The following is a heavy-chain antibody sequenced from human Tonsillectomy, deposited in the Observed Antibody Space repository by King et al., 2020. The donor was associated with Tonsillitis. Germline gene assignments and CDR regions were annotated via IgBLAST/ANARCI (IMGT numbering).Heavy chain of an antibody. D-gene: IGHD3-22*01. J-gene: IGHJ4*02. CDR1: GFTFSSYA. CDR3: ASATGSSGNLNYFDF. V-gene: IGHV3-23*04. CDR2: ISGSGGST. Sequence: EVQLVESGGGLVQPGGSLRLSCAASGFTFSSYAMNWVRQAPGKGLEWVSSISGSGGSTNYAGSVKGRVTISRDNSKNTLYLQMNSLRVEDTAVYYCASATGSSGNLNYFDFWGQGTLVTVSS.